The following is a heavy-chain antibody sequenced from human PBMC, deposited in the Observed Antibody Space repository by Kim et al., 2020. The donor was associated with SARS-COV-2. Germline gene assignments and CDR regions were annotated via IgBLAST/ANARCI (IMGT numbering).Heavy chain of an antibody. Sequence: GGSLRLSCAASGFTVSSNYMSWVRQAPGKGLEWVSVIYSGGSTYYADSVKGRFTISRDNSKITLYLQMNSLRAEDTAVYYCASYDFWSGPDIWGQGTMVTVSS. CDR3: ASYDFWSGPDI. J-gene: IGHJ3*02. CDR1: GFTVSSNY. D-gene: IGHD3-3*01. V-gene: IGHV3-66*01. CDR2: IYSGGST.